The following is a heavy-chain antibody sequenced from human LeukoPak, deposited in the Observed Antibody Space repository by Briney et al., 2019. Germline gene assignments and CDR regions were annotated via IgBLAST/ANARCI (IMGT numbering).Heavy chain of an antibody. CDR1: GYTFTSYY. CDR3: ARETPSRYFDY. V-gene: IGHV1-46*01. D-gene: IGHD4-23*01. CDR2: INPSFGST. Sequence: VASVKVSCKASGYTFTSYYMHWVRQAPGQGLEWMGIINPSFGSTTYAQKFQGRVTMTRDTSTSTVYMELSSLRSEDTAVYYCARETPSRYFDYWGQGTLVTVSS. J-gene: IGHJ4*02.